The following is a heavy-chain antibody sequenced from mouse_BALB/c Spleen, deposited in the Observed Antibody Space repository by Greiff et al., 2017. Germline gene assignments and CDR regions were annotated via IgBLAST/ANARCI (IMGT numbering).Heavy chain of an antibody. V-gene: IGHV1S41*01. CDR2: IAPVSGST. Sequence: DLVKPGASVKLSCKASGYTFTSYWINWIKQRPGQGLEWIGRIAPVSGSTYYNEMFKGKATLTVDTSSSTAYIQLSSLSSEDSAVYFCARSNWVQSSMDYWGQGTSVTVSS. D-gene: IGHD4-1*01. CDR1: GYTFTSYW. CDR3: ARSNWVQSSMDY. J-gene: IGHJ4*01.